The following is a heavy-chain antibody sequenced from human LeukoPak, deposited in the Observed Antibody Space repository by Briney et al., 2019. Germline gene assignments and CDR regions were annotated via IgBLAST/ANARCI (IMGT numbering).Heavy chain of an antibody. J-gene: IGHJ5*01. CDR2: TYYRSTWST. Sequence: SQTLSLTCNISGDSVSSHTAAWNWIRQSPSRGLEWLGRTYYRSTWSTDYAVSVQSRITINPDTSRNHFSLQLSSVTPEDTAGYLFARDRGGFDSWGQGTLVTVSS. D-gene: IGHD3-10*01. V-gene: IGHV6-1*01. CDR3: ARDRGGFDS. CDR1: GDSVSSHTAA.